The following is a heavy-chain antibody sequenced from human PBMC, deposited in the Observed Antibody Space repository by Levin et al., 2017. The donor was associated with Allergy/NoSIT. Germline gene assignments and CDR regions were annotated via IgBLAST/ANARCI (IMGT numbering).Heavy chain of an antibody. CDR3: ARDQGLA. Sequence: NAGGSLRLSCVASGFSLSGYSMNWVRQAPGKGLEWVSTISGSGTYINYVDSVKGRFAISRDDAKNSVYLQMNSLRDEDTAVYYCARDQGLAWGQGVLVTVSS. V-gene: IGHV3-21*04. J-gene: IGHJ5*02. CDR1: GFSLSGYS. CDR2: ISGSGTYI.